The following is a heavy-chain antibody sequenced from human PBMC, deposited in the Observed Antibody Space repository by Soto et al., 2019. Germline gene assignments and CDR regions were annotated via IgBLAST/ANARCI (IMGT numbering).Heavy chain of an antibody. Sequence: PGGPLKLSCAAPGLTFNNYAMNWVRQAPGKGPEWVATISATGGSTYYADSVKGRFTISRDNSKNTLYLQMNGLRVEDTAVYYCAKDRLAGNFDYWGQGTQVTVSS. J-gene: IGHJ4*02. CDR2: ISATGGST. CDR3: AKDRLAGNFDY. V-gene: IGHV3-23*01. CDR1: GLTFNNYA.